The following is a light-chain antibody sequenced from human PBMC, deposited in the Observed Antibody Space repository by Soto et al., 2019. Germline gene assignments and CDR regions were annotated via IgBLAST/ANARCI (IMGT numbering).Light chain of an antibody. CDR1: QDISNY. V-gene: IGKV1-33*01. CDR2: DAS. CDR3: QQYDNLPIT. Sequence: DIHSTDXAPSXXASXXYTFCXXXQASQDISNYLNWYQQKPGKAPKLLIYDASNLETGVPSRFSGSGSGTDFTFTISSLQPEDIATYYCQQYDNLPITFGQGTRLEIK. J-gene: IGKJ5*01.